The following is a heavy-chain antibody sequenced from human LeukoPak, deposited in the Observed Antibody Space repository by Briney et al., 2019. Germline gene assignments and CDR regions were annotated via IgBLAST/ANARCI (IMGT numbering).Heavy chain of an antibody. CDR3: ARDPSIAVAGRDY. CDR1: GFTFSSYA. CDR2: IYSGGST. D-gene: IGHD6-19*01. V-gene: IGHV3-66*01. J-gene: IGHJ4*02. Sequence: GGSLRLSCAASGFTFSSYAMSWVRQAPGKGLEWVSVIYSGGSTYYADSVKGRFTISRDNSKNTLYLQMNSLRAEDTAVYYCARDPSIAVAGRDYWGQGTLVTVSS.